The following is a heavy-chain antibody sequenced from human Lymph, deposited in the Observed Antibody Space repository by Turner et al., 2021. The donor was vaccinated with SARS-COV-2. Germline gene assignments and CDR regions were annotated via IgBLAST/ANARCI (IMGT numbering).Heavy chain of an antibody. CDR1: EFTFSNSG. D-gene: IGHD3-16*01. J-gene: IGHJ4*02. CDR3: ARHNGGRLDY. CDR2: IWFDGSTK. Sequence: QVQLVAPGGCVVRLGRSLRLPCAAFEFTFSNSGMHWVRQAPGKGLEWVAVIWFDGSTKYYADAVKGRFTISRDNSKNTLYLQMNSLRAEDTAVYYCARHNGGRLDYWGQGTLVTVSS. V-gene: IGHV3-33*01.